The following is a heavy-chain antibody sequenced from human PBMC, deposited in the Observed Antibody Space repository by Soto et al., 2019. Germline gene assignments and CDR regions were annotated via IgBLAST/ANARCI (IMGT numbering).Heavy chain of an antibody. J-gene: IGHJ6*02. CDR2: IYYSGGT. D-gene: IGHD3-22*01. CDR3: ARGPTRYYDSSGYSVGYYYYYGMDV. CDR1: GDSISGYY. Sequence: QVQLQESGPGLVRPSETLSLTCTVSGDSISGYYWSWIRQPPGKRLEWIGYIYYSGGTNYNPSLQTRLPISAATTKTHFPLKLSSVTAAATAVYYCARGPTRYYDSSGYSVGYYYYYGMDVWRQGTTVTVSS. V-gene: IGHV4-59*01.